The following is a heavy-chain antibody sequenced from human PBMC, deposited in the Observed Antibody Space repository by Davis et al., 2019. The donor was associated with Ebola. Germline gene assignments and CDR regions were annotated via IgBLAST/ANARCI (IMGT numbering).Heavy chain of an antibody. CDR1: GYTFPSYD. CDR3: ARDLDHTMIVGVMAY. Sequence: ASVKVSCKASGYTFPSYDINWVRQATGQGLEWMGWMNPNSGNTGYAQKFQGRVTMTRNTSISTAYMELSSLRSEDTAVYYCARDLDHTMIVGVMAYWGQGTLVTVSS. CDR2: MNPNSGNT. J-gene: IGHJ4*02. D-gene: IGHD3-22*01. V-gene: IGHV1-8*01.